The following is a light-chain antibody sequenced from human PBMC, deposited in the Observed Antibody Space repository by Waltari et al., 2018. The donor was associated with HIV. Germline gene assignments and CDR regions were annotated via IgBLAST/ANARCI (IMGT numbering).Light chain of an antibody. CDR1: SSNIGARFD. CDR2: GN. Sequence: QSVLTQPPSVSGAPGQTVTISCTGSSSNIGARFDVHWYQQIPGTAPKLLMYGNTRPSGAPVRFSGSKSGTSASLAITGLQAEDEADYYCQTYDSSLSGSVVFGGGTKLTVL. V-gene: IGLV1-40*01. CDR3: QTYDSSLSGSVV. J-gene: IGLJ2*01.